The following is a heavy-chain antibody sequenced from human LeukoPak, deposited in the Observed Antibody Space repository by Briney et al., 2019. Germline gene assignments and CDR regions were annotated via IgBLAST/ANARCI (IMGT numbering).Heavy chain of an antibody. Sequence: PGGSLRLSCAASGFTFSSYWMSWVRQAPGKGLEWVANIKQDGSEKYYVDSVKGRSTISRDNAKNSLYLQMNSLRAEDTAVYYCAKVWGSYYQPFVGAFDIWGQGTMVTVSS. CDR1: GFTFSSYW. CDR3: AKVWGSYYQPFVGAFDI. V-gene: IGHV3-7*01. J-gene: IGHJ3*02. CDR2: IKQDGSEK. D-gene: IGHD1-26*01.